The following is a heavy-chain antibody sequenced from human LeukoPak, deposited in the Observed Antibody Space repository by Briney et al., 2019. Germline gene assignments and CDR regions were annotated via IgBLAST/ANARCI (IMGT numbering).Heavy chain of an antibody. V-gene: IGHV4-59*08. J-gene: IGHJ4*02. D-gene: IGHD5-24*01. Sequence: PSETLSLTCAVYGGSISSYYWSWIRQPPGKGLEWIGYIYYSGSTNYNPSLKSRVTISVDTSKNQFSLKLSSVTAADTAVYYCARGEGDGYNENPFDYWGQGTLVTVSS. CDR2: IYYSGST. CDR3: ARGEGDGYNENPFDY. CDR1: GGSISSYY.